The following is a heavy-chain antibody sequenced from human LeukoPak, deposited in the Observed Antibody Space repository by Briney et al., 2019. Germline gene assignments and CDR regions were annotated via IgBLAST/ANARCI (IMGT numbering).Heavy chain of an antibody. CDR1: SGSLSGYY. J-gene: IGHJ6*03. V-gene: IGHV4-34*01. CDR3: ARGGGAGPYYYYYYYMDV. CDR2: INHSGST. D-gene: IGHD1-26*01. Sequence: PSETLSLTCAVYSGSLSGYYSSCIRHPPEEGLECSGDINHSGSTNYNPSLKSRVTISVDTSKNQFSLKLCSVTAADTAVYHCARGGGAGPYYYYYYYMDVWGKGTTVTVSS.